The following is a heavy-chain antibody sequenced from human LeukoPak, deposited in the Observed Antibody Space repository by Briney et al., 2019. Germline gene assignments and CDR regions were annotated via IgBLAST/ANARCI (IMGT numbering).Heavy chain of an antibody. J-gene: IGHJ6*03. CDR1: GGSISSGSYY. CDR3: ARELEYYYDSSGYYPTYYYYMNV. V-gene: IGHV4-61*02. CDR2: IYTSGST. D-gene: IGHD3-22*01. Sequence: SETLSLTCTVSGGSISSGSYYWSWIRQPAGKGLEWIGRIYTSGSTNYNPSLKSRVTISVDTSKNQFSLKLSSVTAADTALYYCARELEYYYDSSGYYPTYYYYMNVWGKGTTVTVSS.